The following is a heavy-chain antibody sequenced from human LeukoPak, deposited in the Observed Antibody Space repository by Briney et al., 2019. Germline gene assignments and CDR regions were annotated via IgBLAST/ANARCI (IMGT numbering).Heavy chain of an antibody. CDR3: ARDLITGGGMDV. J-gene: IGHJ6*02. V-gene: IGHV3-74*03. CDR1: RFTFSNYW. D-gene: IGHD3-16*01. CDR2: ISTDGRTA. Sequence: GSLRLSCAVSRFTFSNYWMHWVRQAPGKGLVWVSRISTDGRTATYADSVMGRFTISRDNAKNTLSLQVNSLRAEGTAVYYCARDLITGGGMDVWGQGTTVTVSS.